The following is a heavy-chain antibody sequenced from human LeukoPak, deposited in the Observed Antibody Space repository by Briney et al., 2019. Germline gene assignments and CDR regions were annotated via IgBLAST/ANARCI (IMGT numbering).Heavy chain of an antibody. V-gene: IGHV3-30*03. CDR2: ISYDGSNK. CDR3: ARDLSYCSGGSCYGNWFDP. CDR1: GFTFSSYG. D-gene: IGHD2-15*01. Sequence: GGSLRLSCAASGFTFSSYGMHWVRQAPGKGLEWVAVISYDGSNKYYADSVKGRFTISRDNSKNTLYLQMNSLRAEDTAVYYCARDLSYCSGGSCYGNWFDPWGQGTLVTVSS. J-gene: IGHJ5*02.